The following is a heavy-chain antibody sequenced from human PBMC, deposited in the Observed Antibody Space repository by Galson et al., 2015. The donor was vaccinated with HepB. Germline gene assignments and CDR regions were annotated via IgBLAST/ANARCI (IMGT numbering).Heavy chain of an antibody. CDR3: AKGVEELLGLGDVFDL. CDR1: GFSFSTYS. V-gene: IGHV3-21*01. J-gene: IGHJ2*01. D-gene: IGHD2-15*01. CDR2: ISFNARTT. Sequence: SLRLSCAASGFSFSTYSMNWVRQAPGKGLEWLSSISFNARTTYYAASVKGRFTISRDNSKNTLYLQMNSLRAEDTAVYYCAKGVEELLGLGDVFDLWGRGTLVTVSS.